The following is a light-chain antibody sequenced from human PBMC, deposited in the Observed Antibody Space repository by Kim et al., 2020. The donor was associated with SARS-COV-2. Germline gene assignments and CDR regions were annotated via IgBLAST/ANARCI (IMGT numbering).Light chain of an antibody. V-gene: IGLV3-19*01. Sequence: ALGQTVRITCRGDSLRSYYATWYQQKPGQAPIVVIYGKNNRPSGIPDRFSGSSSGNTASLTITGTQAGDEADYYCNSRDSNDNVVFGGGTKVTVL. CDR3: NSRDSNDNVV. J-gene: IGLJ2*01. CDR1: SLRSYY. CDR2: GKN.